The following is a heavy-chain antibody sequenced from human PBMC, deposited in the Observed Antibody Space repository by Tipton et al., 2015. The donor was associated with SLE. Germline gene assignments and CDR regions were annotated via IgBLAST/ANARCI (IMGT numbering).Heavy chain of an antibody. D-gene: IGHD3-10*01. CDR3: ARTFYYGLGSPDY. CDR1: GFTFSSYE. J-gene: IGHJ4*02. V-gene: IGHV3-48*03. CDR2: ISSSGSTI. Sequence: SLRLSCAASGFTFSSYEMNWVRQAPGKGLEWVSYISSSGSTIYYADSVEGRFTISRDNAKNSLYLQINSLRAEDTAVYYCARTFYYGLGSPDYWGQGTLVTVSS.